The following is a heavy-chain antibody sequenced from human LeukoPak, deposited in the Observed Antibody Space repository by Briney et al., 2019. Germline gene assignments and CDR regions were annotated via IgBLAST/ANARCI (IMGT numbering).Heavy chain of an antibody. CDR2: ISSSGSTI. V-gene: IGHV3-48*03. D-gene: IGHD3-9*01. J-gene: IGHJ6*02. CDR1: GFTFSSYE. Sequence: GGSLRLSCAASGFTFSSYEMNWVRQAPGEGLEWVSYISSSGSTIYYADSVKGRFTISRDNAKNSLYLQMNSLRAEDTAVYYCASHVLRYFDWLLTPSYYYYGMDVWGQGTTVTVSS. CDR3: ASHVLRYFDWLLTPSYYYYGMDV.